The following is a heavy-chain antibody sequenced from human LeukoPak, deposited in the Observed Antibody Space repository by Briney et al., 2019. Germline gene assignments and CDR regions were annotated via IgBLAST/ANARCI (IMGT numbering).Heavy chain of an antibody. CDR2: ISAYNGNT. CDR3: ARTGGVDIVVVPAAMHQYYYYGMDV. V-gene: IGHV1-18*01. J-gene: IGHJ6*02. CDR1: GYTFTSYG. Sequence: GASVKVSCKASGYTFTSYGISWVRQAPGQGLEWMGWISAYNGNTNYAQKLQGRVTMTTDTPTSTDYMELRSLRSDDTAVYYCARTGGVDIVVVPAAMHQYYYYGMDVWGQGTTVTVSS. D-gene: IGHD2-2*03.